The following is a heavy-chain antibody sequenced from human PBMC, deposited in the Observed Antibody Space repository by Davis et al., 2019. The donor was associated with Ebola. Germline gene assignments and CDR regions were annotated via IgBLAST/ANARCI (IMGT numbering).Heavy chain of an antibody. CDR2: IIPIFGTA. V-gene: IGHV1-69*13. J-gene: IGHJ5*02. CDR3: ARAGAPYYYGSGSYLSDWFDP. Sequence: SVKVSCKASGGTFSSYAISWVRQAPGQGLEWMGGIIPIFGTANYAQKFQGRVTITADESTSTAYMELSSLRSEDTAVYYCARAGAPYYYGSGSYLSDWFDPWGQGTLVTVSS. D-gene: IGHD3-10*01. CDR1: GGTFSSYA.